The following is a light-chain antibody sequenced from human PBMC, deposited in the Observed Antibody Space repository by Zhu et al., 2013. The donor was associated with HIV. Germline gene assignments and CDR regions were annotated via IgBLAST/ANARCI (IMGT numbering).Light chain of an antibody. J-gene: IGKJ1*01. Sequence: DIQMTQSPSTLSASVGDRITITCRASQSISGWLAWYQQKPGKAPKLLIYKASSLESGVPSRFSGSGSGTEFTLTISSLQPDDFATYYCQHYNIYPWTFGQGTKVEIK. CDR2: KAS. CDR3: QHYNIYPWT. V-gene: IGKV1-5*03. CDR1: QSISGW.